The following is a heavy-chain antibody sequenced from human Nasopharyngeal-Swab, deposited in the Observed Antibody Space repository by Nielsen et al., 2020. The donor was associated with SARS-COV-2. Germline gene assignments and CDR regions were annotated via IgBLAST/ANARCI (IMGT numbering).Heavy chain of an antibody. J-gene: IGHJ4*02. CDR3: ARVPSYYYDSSGYLVY. V-gene: IGHV3-74*01. D-gene: IGHD3-22*01. CDR2: INSDGSST. Sequence: GLVWVSRINSDGSSTTYADSVKGRFTISRDNAKNTLYLQMNSLRAEDTAVYYCARVPSYYYDSSGYLVYWGQGTLVTVSS.